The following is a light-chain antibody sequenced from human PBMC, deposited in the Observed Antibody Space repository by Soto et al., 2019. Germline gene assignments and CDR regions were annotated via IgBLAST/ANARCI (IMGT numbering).Light chain of an antibody. CDR3: SAYGGNADVV. CDR2: HVN. Sequence: QSALTQPRSVSGSPGQSVTISCTGTSNNIGAYTFVSWYQQHPGKAPNLIIYHVNKRPSGVPDRFSGSKSGNTASLTISGLQAEDESDYYCSAYGGNADVVFGGGTKVTV. J-gene: IGLJ2*01. CDR1: SNNIGAYTF. V-gene: IGLV2-11*01.